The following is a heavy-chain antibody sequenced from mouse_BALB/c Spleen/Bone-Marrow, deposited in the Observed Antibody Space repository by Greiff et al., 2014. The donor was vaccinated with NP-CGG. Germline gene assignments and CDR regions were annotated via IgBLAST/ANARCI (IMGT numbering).Heavy chain of an antibody. V-gene: IGHV1-7*01. CDR2: INPSTGYT. Sequence: VKLVESGAELAKPGASVKMSCKASGYTFTIYWMHWVKQRPGQGLEWIGYINPSTGYTEYNQKFKDKATLTADKSSSTAYMQLSSLTSKDSAVYYCARYGGRSYDGFAYWGQGTLVTVSA. CDR3: ARYGGRSYDGFAY. CDR1: GYTFTIYW. J-gene: IGHJ3*01. D-gene: IGHD2-12*01.